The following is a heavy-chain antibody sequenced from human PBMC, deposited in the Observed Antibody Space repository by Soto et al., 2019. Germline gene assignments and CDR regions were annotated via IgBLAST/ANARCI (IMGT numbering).Heavy chain of an antibody. D-gene: IGHD3-3*01. Sequence: QLVESGGGLVKPGGSLRLSCAASGFIFNTYSMDWVRQAPGKGLEWVASISPSGSYMYYGDSLKGRFTVSRDNAKNSLYLQMDSLRADDTAIYICARFGLVTFDCWGQGTLVTVSS. J-gene: IGHJ4*02. CDR1: GFIFNTYS. CDR3: ARFGLVTFDC. CDR2: ISPSGSYM. V-gene: IGHV3-21*01.